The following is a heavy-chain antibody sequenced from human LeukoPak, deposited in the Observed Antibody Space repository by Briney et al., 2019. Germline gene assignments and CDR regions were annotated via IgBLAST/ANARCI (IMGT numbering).Heavy chain of an antibody. D-gene: IGHD3-22*01. V-gene: IGHV3-11*06. Sequence: GGSLRLSCAASGFTFSDYYMSWIRQAPGKGLEWVSYISSSSSYTNYADSVEGRFTISRDNAKNSLYLQMNSLRAEDTAVYYCARDREYYYDSSGYREIDYWGQGTLVTVSS. CDR3: ARDREYYYDSSGYREIDY. J-gene: IGHJ4*02. CDR2: ISSSSSYT. CDR1: GFTFSDYY.